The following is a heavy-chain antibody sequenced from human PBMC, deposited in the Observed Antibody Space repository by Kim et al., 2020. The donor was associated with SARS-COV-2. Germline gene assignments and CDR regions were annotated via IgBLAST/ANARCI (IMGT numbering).Heavy chain of an antibody. J-gene: IGHJ4*02. Sequence: ADSVKGRFTISRDKSKNTLYLQMNSLRAEDTALYYCARDQSAGYSSSWNDYWGQGTLVTVSS. D-gene: IGHD6-13*01. V-gene: IGHV3-30*07. CDR3: ARDQSAGYSSSWNDY.